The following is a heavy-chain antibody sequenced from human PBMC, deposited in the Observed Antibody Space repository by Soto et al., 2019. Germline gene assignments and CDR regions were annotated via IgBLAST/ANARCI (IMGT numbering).Heavy chain of an antibody. Sequence: ILSCAASGFTFSSYAMSWVRQAPGKGLEWVSAISGSGGSTYYADSVKGRFTISRDNSKNTLYLQMNSLRAEDTAVYYCAKGSRRDGYNLVYFDYWGQGTLVTFSS. CDR2: ISGSGGST. CDR1: GFTFSSYA. J-gene: IGHJ4*02. CDR3: AKGSRRDGYNLVYFDY. D-gene: IGHD5-12*01. V-gene: IGHV3-23*01.